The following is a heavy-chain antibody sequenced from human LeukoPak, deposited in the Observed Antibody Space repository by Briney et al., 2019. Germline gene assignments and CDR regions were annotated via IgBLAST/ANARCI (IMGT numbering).Heavy chain of an antibody. CDR2: ISGSGGST. Sequence: GGSLRLSCAASGFTFSSYAMSWVRQAPGKGLEWVSAISGSGGSTYYADSVKGRFTISRDNSKNTLYLQMNSLRAEDTAVYYYAKVPKYYDSSGYFNYWGQGTLVTVSS. CDR1: GFTFSSYA. J-gene: IGHJ4*02. CDR3: AKVPKYYDSSGYFNY. V-gene: IGHV3-23*01. D-gene: IGHD3-22*01.